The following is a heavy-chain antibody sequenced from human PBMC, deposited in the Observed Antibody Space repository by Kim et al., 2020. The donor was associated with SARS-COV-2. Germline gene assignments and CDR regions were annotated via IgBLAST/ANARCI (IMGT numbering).Heavy chain of an antibody. CDR3: ARVQKAGLFGP. D-gene: IGHD6-13*01. CDR2: VDSSGTA. V-gene: IGHV4-59*13. CDR1: GDLFSNYF. J-gene: IGHJ5*02. Sequence: SETLSLTCSVSGDLFSNYFWSWIRQSPEKGLEWIGSVDSSGTANYNPSLKSRVTIKGDTSKNHFSLKLTFVTAADTAVYYCARVQKAGLFGPWGHGTRVTVSS.